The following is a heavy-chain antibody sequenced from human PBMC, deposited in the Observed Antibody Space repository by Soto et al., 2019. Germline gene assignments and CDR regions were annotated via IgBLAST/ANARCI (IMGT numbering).Heavy chain of an antibody. Sequence: PGGSLRLSCAASGFTFSSYSMNWVRQAPGKGLEWVSSISSSSSYIYYADSVKGRFTISRDNAKNSLYLQMNSLRAEDTAVYYCARDCDYVWGSYRWGYYFDYWGQGTLVTVSS. CDR2: ISSSSSYI. J-gene: IGHJ4*02. CDR1: GFTFSSYS. D-gene: IGHD3-16*02. V-gene: IGHV3-21*01. CDR3: ARDCDYVWGSYRWGYYFDY.